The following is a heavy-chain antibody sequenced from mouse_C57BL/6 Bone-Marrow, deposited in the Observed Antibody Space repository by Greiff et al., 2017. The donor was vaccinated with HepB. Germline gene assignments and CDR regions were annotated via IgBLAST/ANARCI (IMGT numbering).Heavy chain of an antibody. CDR1: GYSFTSYY. D-gene: IGHD1-3*01. Sequence: VKLQESGPELVKPGASVKISCKASGYSFTSYYIHWVKQRPGQGLEWIGWIYPGSGNTKYNEKFKGKATLTAETSSSTAYMQLSSLTSEDSAVYYCAREDNRGYAMDYWGQGTSVTVSS. CDR2: IYPGSGNT. CDR3: AREDNRGYAMDY. V-gene: IGHV1-66*01. J-gene: IGHJ4*01.